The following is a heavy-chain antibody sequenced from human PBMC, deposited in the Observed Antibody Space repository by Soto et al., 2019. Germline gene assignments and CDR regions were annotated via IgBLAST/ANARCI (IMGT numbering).Heavy chain of an antibody. V-gene: IGHV3-21*01. CDR1: GFTFDDYA. D-gene: IGHD3-22*01. CDR2: ISSSSSYI. CDR3: ARVHSRYYYDSSAPTI. Sequence: GGSLRLSCAASGFTFDDYAMNWVRQAPGKGLEWVSSISSSSSYIYYADSVKGRFTISRDNAKNSLYLQMNSLRAEDTAVYYCARVHSRYYYDSSAPTIWGQGTMVTVSS. J-gene: IGHJ3*02.